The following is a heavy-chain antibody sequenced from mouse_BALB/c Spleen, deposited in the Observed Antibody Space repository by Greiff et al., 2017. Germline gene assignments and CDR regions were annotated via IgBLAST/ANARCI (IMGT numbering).Heavy chain of an antibody. J-gene: IGHJ4*01. V-gene: IGHV2-9*02. CDR3: ASYDYDDPYAMDY. Sequence: VKLVESGPGLVAPSQSLSITCTVSGFSLTSYGVHWVRQPPGKGLEWLGVIWAGGSTNYNSALMSRLSISKDNSKSQVFLKMNSLQTDDTAMYYCASYDYDDPYAMDYWGQGTSVTVSS. CDR2: IWAGGST. CDR1: GFSLTSYG. D-gene: IGHD2-4*01.